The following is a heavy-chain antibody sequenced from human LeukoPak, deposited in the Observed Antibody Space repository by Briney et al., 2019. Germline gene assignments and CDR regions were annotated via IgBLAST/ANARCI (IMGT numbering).Heavy chain of an antibody. Sequence: PGGSLLLSCTASGFTFRSYAMSWVRPAPGKGLEWVSAISGSGGSTYYADSVKGRFTISRDNSKNTLYLQMNSLRAEDTAVYYCAKGADLTDYWGQGTLVTVSS. CDR3: AKGADLTDY. D-gene: IGHD1-26*01. V-gene: IGHV3-23*01. J-gene: IGHJ4*02. CDR2: ISGSGGST. CDR1: GFTFRSYA.